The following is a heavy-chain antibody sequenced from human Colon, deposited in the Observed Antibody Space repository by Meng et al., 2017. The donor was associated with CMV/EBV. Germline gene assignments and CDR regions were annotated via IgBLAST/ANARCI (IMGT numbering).Heavy chain of an antibody. J-gene: IGHJ4*02. CDR1: GFSLSTSGMS. D-gene: IGHD1-14*01. Sequence: SGPTLVKPTQTLTLTCTFSGFSLSTSGMSVTWARQAPHKALEWLARIDWEDDDFYSTSLKTRLTISKDTSRNQVVLTMTNMDPADTATYYCARGMNSTFDNWGQGTLVTVSS. CDR2: IDWEDDD. CDR3: ARGMNSTFDN. V-gene: IGHV2-70*17.